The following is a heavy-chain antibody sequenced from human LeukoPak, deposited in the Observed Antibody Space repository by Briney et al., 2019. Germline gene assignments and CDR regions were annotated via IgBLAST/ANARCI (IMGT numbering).Heavy chain of an antibody. CDR3: AREAYSSGWYVDY. Sequence: PGGSLRLSCAASGFTFSSYSMNWVRQAPGKGLEWVSSISSSSSYIYYADSVKGRFTISRDNAKNSLYLQMNSLRAEDTAVYYCAREAYSSGWYVDYWGQGTLVTVSS. CDR1: GFTFSSYS. CDR2: ISSSSSYI. D-gene: IGHD6-19*01. V-gene: IGHV3-21*01. J-gene: IGHJ4*02.